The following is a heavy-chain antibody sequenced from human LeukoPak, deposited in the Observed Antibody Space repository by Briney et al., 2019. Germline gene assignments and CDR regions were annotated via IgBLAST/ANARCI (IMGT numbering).Heavy chain of an antibody. CDR2: IHYTGIT. D-gene: IGHD6-25*01. Sequence: SETLSLTCAVYGGSFSGYYWGWVRQPPGRGLEWIGRIHYTGITYYNPTLESRLTISVDTSKNQFSLKLSSVTAADTAVFYCVRIAADHPKNYFHYGMDVWGQGTTVTVSS. V-gene: IGHV4-34*01. J-gene: IGHJ6*02. CDR3: VRIAADHPKNYFHYGMDV. CDR1: GGSFSGYY.